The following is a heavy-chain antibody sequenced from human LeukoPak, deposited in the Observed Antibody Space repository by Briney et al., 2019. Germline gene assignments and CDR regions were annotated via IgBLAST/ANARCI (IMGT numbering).Heavy chain of an antibody. D-gene: IGHD5-18*01. V-gene: IGHV4-59*01. J-gene: IGHJ5*02. CDR2: IYYSGST. Sequence: TSETMSLTCTVSGGSTSSYYWSWIRQPPGKGLEWIGYIYYSGSTNYNPSLKSRVTISVDTSKNQFSLKLSSVTAADTAVYYCARDGGYSYPDGWFDPWGQGTLVTVSS. CDR1: GGSTSSYY. CDR3: ARDGGYSYPDGWFDP.